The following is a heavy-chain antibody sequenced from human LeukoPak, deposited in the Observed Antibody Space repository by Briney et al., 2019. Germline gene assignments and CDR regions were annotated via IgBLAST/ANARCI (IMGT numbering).Heavy chain of an antibody. V-gene: IGHV3-23*01. J-gene: IGHJ6*04. D-gene: IGHD3-10*02. CDR3: AELGITMIGGV. Sequence: GGSLRLSYAASGFTFSSYAMSWVRQAPGKGLEWVSAISGSGGSTYYADSVKGRFTISRDNAKNSLYLQMNSLRAEDTAVYYCAELGITMIGGVWGKGTTVTISS. CDR2: ISGSGGST. CDR1: GFTFSSYA.